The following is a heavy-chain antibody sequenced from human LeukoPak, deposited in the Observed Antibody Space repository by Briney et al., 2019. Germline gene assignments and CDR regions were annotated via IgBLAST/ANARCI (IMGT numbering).Heavy chain of an antibody. V-gene: IGHV3-23*01. D-gene: IGHD3-22*01. J-gene: IGHJ3*02. CDR2: ISGSGGST. CDR3: AKYYDKAFDI. CDR1: GFTFSSCV. Sequence: GGSLRLSCAASGFTFSSCVMNWVRQAPGKGLEWVSAISGSGGSTYYADSVKGRFTISRDNSKNTLYLQMNSLRAEDTAVYYCAKYYDKAFDIWGQGTMVTVSS.